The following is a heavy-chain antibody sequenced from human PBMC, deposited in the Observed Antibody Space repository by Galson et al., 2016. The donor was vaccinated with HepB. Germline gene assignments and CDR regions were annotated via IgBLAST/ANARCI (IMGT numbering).Heavy chain of an antibody. CDR2: INGDGSGT. V-gene: IGHV3-74*01. J-gene: IGHJ2*01. CDR1: GFTFSSHW. Sequence: SLRLSCAASGFTFSSHWMHWVRQAPGKGLVWVSRINGDGSGTNYADSVEGRFTISRDDSRNTLYLHMNNLRAEDTAVYYCAKDRDSGWRYWYFDIWGRGTLVTVSS. CDR3: AKDRDSGWRYWYFDI. D-gene: IGHD6-19*01.